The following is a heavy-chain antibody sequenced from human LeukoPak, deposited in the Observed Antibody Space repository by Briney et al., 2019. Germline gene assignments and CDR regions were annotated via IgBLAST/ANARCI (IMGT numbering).Heavy chain of an antibody. CDR1: GFTFDDYG. CDR3: ASDSSGWYASWFDP. V-gene: IGHV3-20*04. Sequence: GGSLRLSCAASGFTFDDYGMSWVRQAPGKGLEWVSGINWNGGSTGYADSVKGRFTISRDNAKNSLYLQMNSLRAEDTALYYCASDSSGWYASWFDPWGQGTLVTVSS. J-gene: IGHJ5*02. D-gene: IGHD6-19*01. CDR2: INWNGGST.